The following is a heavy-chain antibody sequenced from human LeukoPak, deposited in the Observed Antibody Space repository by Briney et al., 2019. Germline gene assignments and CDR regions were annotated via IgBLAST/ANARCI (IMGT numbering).Heavy chain of an antibody. D-gene: IGHD3-9*01. CDR3: ARHNDILTGQYYFDY. CDR2: IYYSGST. Sequence: SETLSLTCTVSGGSISSYYWSWIRQPPGKGLEWIGYIYYSGSTNYNPSLKSRVTISVDTSKNQFSLKLSSVTAADTAVYYCARHNDILTGQYYFDYWGQGTLVTVSS. J-gene: IGHJ4*02. CDR1: GGSISSYY. V-gene: IGHV4-59*08.